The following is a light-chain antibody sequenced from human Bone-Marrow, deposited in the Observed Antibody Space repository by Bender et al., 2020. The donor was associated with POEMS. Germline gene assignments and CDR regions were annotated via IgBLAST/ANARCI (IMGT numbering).Light chain of an antibody. CDR2: SNS. Sequence: QSVLTQPPSASGTPGQRITISCFGATSNIGSNSVNWYQQVPGTAPKVLIYSNSQRPSGVPDRFSGSMSGTSASLAISGLHSEDEADYYCVAWDDTLNGWVFGGGTKLTVL. V-gene: IGLV1-44*01. CDR1: TSNIGSNS. J-gene: IGLJ2*01. CDR3: VAWDDTLNGWV.